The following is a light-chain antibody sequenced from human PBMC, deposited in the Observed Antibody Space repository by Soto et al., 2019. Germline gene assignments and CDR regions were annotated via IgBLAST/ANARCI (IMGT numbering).Light chain of an antibody. V-gene: IGLV2-14*01. CDR2: GVT. Sequence: QSLLTQAASVSGSPGQSITISCTGSGSDIGAYNYVSWYQQHPGKAPKLLIHGVTRRPSGVSSRFSASKSAYTASLTISGLQAEDEANYYCSSFTTSYFYVFGPGTKV. CDR3: SSFTTSYFYV. J-gene: IGLJ1*01. CDR1: GSDIGAYNY.